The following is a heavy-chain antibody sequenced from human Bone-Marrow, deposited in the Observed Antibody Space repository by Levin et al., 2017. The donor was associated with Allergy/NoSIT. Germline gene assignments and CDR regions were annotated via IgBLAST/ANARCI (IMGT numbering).Heavy chain of an antibody. D-gene: IGHD6-13*01. CDR1: GFTFSNSS. CDR3: ARDCPHLSYSSTWYSYYGMDV. J-gene: IGHJ6*02. Sequence: GGSLRLSCAASGFTFSNSSMNWVRQAPGKGLEWVSYISDSSSSIFYADSVKGRFTISRDNAKNSLFLQMNSLRDEDTAVYYCARDCPHLSYSSTWYSYYGMDVWGQGTTVTVSS. CDR2: ISDSSSSI. V-gene: IGHV3-48*02.